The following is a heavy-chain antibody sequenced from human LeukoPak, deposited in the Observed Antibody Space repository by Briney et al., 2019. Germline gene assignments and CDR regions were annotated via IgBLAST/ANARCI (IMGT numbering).Heavy chain of an antibody. V-gene: IGHV4-61*02. CDR2: IYTSGST. D-gene: IGHD5-24*01. Sequence: PSQTLSLTCTVSGGSISSGSYYWSWIRQPAGKGLEWIGRIYTSGSTNYNPSLKSRVTISVDTSKNQFSLKLSSVTAADTAVYYCARITGYSDYYYYSMDVWGKGTTVTVSS. J-gene: IGHJ6*03. CDR1: GGSISSGSYY. CDR3: ARITGYSDYYYYSMDV.